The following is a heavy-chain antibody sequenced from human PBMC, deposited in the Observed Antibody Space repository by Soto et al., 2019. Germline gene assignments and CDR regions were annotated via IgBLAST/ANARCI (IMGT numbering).Heavy chain of an antibody. J-gene: IGHJ6*02. D-gene: IGHD6-13*01. CDR1: GGSTSSSNW. V-gene: IGHV4-4*02. CDR3: ARDGSSSSFRHTWDV. CDR2: IYHSGST. Sequence: QVQLQESGPGLVKPSGTLSLTCAVSGGSTSSSNWWSWVRQPPGKGLEWIGEIYHSGSTNYNPSLKSRVTISVDKSKNPFSLKLSSVTAADTAVYYCARDGSSSSFRHTWDVWGQGTTVTVSS.